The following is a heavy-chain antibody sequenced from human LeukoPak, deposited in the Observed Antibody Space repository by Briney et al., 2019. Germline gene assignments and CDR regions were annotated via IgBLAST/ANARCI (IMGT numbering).Heavy chain of an antibody. D-gene: IGHD3-22*01. CDR2: IYPGDSDT. V-gene: IGHV5-51*01. CDR3: ARQLTYYYDSSGYLDAFDI. J-gene: IGHJ3*02. Sequence: GESLKSSCKGSGYSFTSYWMGWVRQMPGKGLEWMGIIYPGDSDTRYSPSFQGQVTISADKSISTAYLQWSSLKASDTAMYYCARQLTYYYDSSGYLDAFDIWGQGTMVTVSS. CDR1: GYSFTSYW.